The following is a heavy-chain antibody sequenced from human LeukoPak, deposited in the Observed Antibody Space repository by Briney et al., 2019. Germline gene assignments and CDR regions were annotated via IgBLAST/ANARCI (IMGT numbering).Heavy chain of an antibody. CDR2: MNPNSGNT. Sequence: ASVKVSCKASGYTFTSYDINWVRQATGQGLEWMGWMNPNSGNTGYAQKFQGRVTMTRNTSISTAYMELSSLRSEDTAVYYCAKDDQTAFSDFDYWGQGTLVTVSS. V-gene: IGHV1-8*01. CDR3: AKDDQTAFSDFDY. D-gene: IGHD3-16*01. CDR1: GYTFTSYD. J-gene: IGHJ4*02.